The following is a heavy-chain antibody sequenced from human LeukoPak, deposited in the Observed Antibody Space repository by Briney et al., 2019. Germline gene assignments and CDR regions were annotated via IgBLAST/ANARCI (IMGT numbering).Heavy chain of an antibody. V-gene: IGHV3-20*04. D-gene: IGHD2-2*02. CDR2: INWNGGST. Sequence: GGSLRLSCAASGFTFDDYGMSWVRQAPGKGLEWVSGINWNGGSTGYADSVKGRFTISRDNAKNSLYVQMNSLRAEDTALYYCASYIRKYWFDPWGQGTLVTVSS. CDR3: ASYIRKYWFDP. CDR1: GFTFDDYG. J-gene: IGHJ5*02.